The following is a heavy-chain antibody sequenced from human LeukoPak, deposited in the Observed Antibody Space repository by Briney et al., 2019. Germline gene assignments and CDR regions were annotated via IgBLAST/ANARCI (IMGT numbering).Heavy chain of an antibody. CDR3: TLSGAG. CDR1: GFAFVEYT. V-gene: IGHV3-49*04. CDR2: IKSEDDGGTT. D-gene: IGHD3-10*01. Sequence: PGGSLRLSCTTSGFAFVEYTIVWVRQAPGKGLEWVGFIKSEDDGGTTNYAASAKGRLSISRDDSKSIAYLQLNSLRTEDTAVYYCTLSGAGWGQGTLVTVSS. J-gene: IGHJ1*01.